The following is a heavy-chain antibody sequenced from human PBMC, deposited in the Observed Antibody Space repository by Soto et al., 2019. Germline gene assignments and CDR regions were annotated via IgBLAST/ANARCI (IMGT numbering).Heavy chain of an antibody. CDR1: GYTFTGYY. J-gene: IGHJ3*02. CDR3: ARAAVGYSYPNAFHI. V-gene: IGHV1-2*02. Sequence: ASVKVSCKASGYTFTGYYMHWVRQAPGQGLEWMGWINPNSGGTNYAQKFQGRVTMTRDTSISTAYMELSRLRSDDTAVYYCARAAVGYSYPNAFHIWGQGTMVTVSS. D-gene: IGHD5-18*01. CDR2: INPNSGGT.